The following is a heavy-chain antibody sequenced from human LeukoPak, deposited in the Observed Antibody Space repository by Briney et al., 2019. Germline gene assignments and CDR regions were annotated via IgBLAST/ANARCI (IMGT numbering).Heavy chain of an antibody. CDR2: IWNDGSNK. J-gene: IGHJ3*02. CDR1: GFTFSSYG. CDR3: ARIHSLYYYDSSGYGAFDI. D-gene: IGHD3-22*01. Sequence: GGSLRLSCAASGFTFSSYGMHWVRQAPGKGLEWVAVIWNDGSNKYYADSVKGRFTISRDNSKNTLYLQMDSLRAEDTAVYYCARIHSLYYYDSSGYGAFDIWGQGTMVTVSS. V-gene: IGHV3-33*01.